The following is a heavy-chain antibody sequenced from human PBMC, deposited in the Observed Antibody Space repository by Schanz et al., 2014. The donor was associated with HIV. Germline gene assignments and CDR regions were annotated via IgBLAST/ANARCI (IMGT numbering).Heavy chain of an antibody. D-gene: IGHD4-17*01. CDR1: GGTFSNYA. CDR3: ARGDLSGDYEGEVDYYYLMDV. V-gene: IGHV1-69*01. CDR2: IIPIFGTA. J-gene: IGHJ6*02. Sequence: QVQLVQSGADVKKPGSSVKVSCKASGGTFSNYAISWVRQAPGQGLEWMGGIIPIFGTANYAQKFQGRVTIIADESTNTAYLELSRLSSDDTAVYYCARGDLSGDYEGEVDYYYLMDVWGQGTTVSVSS.